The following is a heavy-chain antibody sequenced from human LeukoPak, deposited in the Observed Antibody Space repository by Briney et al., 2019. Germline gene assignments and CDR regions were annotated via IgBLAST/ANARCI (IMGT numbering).Heavy chain of an antibody. J-gene: IGHJ4*02. V-gene: IGHV4-59*08. CDR1: GGSISSYY. CDR3: ARTQGVDSSGYYTKTQYFDY. D-gene: IGHD3-22*01. CDR2: IYYSGST. Sequence: SETLSLTCTVSGGSISSYYWSWIRQPPGKGLEWIGYIYYSGSTNYNPSLKSRVTISVDTSKNQFSLKLSSVTAADTAVYYCARTQGVDSSGYYTKTQYFDYWGQGTLVTVSS.